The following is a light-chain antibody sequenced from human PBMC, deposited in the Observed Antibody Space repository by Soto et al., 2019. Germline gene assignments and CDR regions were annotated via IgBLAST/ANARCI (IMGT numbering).Light chain of an antibody. Sequence: QSVLTQPPSASGTPGQSITISCSGSSSNIGSKYVYWYQQLPGTAPTVVIYKNNERPSGVPDRFSGSKSGTSASLAISGLRSEDEADYYCAAWDDSLSGRVFGGGTKVTVL. CDR2: KNN. CDR1: SSNIGSKY. CDR3: AAWDDSLSGRV. J-gene: IGLJ3*02. V-gene: IGLV1-47*01.